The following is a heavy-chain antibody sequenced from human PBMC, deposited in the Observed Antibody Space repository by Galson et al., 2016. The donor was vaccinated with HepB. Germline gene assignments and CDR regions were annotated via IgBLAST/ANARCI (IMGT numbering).Heavy chain of an antibody. V-gene: IGHV3-23*01. D-gene: IGHD3-3*01. CDR2: VSGFGAGT. CDR3: AKDRAKPAILGVWNDAFDS. CDR1: GFTFSSYA. Sequence: SLRLSCAASGFTFSSYAMSWVRQAPGKGLEWVSSVSGFGAGTYYADAVKGRFTISRDTSKNTLYLQMNSLTAEDTAVYYCAKDRAKPAILGVWNDAFDSWGQGTMVTVSS. J-gene: IGHJ3*02.